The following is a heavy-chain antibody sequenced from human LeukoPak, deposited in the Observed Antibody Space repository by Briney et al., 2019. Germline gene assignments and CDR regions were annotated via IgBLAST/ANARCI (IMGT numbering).Heavy chain of an antibody. CDR1: GYTFTSYY. J-gene: IGHJ5*02. CDR3: VRGALSIAARPPRWFDP. Sequence: ASVKVSCKASGYTFTSYYMHWVRQAPGQGLEWMGIINPSGGSTSYAQKFQGRVTMTRDTSTSTVYMELSSLRSEDTAVYYCVRGALSIAARPPRWFDPWGQGTLVTVSS. CDR2: INPSGGST. V-gene: IGHV1-46*01. D-gene: IGHD6-6*01.